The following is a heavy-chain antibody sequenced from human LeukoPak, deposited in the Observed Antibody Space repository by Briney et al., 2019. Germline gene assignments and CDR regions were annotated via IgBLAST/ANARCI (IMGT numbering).Heavy chain of an antibody. V-gene: IGHV1-18*04. CDR3: ARGVDILTGYPTNWVDP. Sequence: ASVKVSCKASGYTFTGYYMHWVRQAPGQGLEWMGWISAYNGNTNYAQKLQGRVTMTTDTSTSTAYMELNSLTSEDTAVYYCARGVDILTGYPTNWVDPWGPGTLVTVSS. CDR2: ISAYNGNT. J-gene: IGHJ5*02. D-gene: IGHD3-9*01. CDR1: GYTFTGYY.